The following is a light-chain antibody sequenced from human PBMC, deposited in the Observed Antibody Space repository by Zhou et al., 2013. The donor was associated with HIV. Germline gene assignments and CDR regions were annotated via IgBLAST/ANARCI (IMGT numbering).Light chain of an antibody. CDR1: QSVGHW. V-gene: IGKV1-5*03. Sequence: DIQMTQSPSSVSASVGDRVTITCRASQSVGHWLAWYQHKPGQAPHLLIHRASTLESGVPSRFSGSGSETEFTLTINSLQPDDFATYYCQPYNRYPGTFGQGTKVEMK. J-gene: IGKJ1*01. CDR2: RAS. CDR3: QPYNRYPGT.